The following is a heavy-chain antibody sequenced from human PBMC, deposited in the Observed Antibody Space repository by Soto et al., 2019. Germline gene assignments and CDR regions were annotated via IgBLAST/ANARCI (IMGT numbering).Heavy chain of an antibody. CDR3: ARLLVVPADRYAFDI. CDR1: GGSVSSGSYY. J-gene: IGHJ3*02. CDR2: IYYSGST. D-gene: IGHD2-2*01. Sequence: PSETLSLTCTVSGGSVSSGSYYWSWIRQPPGKGLEWIGYIYYSGSTNYNPSLKSRVTISVDTSKNQFSLKLSSVTAADTAVYYCARLLVVPADRYAFDIWGQGTMVTVSS. V-gene: IGHV4-61*01.